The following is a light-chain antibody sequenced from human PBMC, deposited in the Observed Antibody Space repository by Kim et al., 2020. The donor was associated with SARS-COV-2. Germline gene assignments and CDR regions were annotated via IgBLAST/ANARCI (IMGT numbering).Light chain of an antibody. V-gene: IGLV1-51*01. CDR3: GTCDTSLSADWV. J-gene: IGLJ3*02. Sequence: KVTTPCSGSSSSIGSNYVSAYQQLPGTAPKLLIYDNYKRPSGIPDRFSASKSGTSATLGITGLQTGDEDDYYCGTCDTSLSADWVFGGGTQLTVL. CDR1: SSSIGSNY. CDR2: DNY.